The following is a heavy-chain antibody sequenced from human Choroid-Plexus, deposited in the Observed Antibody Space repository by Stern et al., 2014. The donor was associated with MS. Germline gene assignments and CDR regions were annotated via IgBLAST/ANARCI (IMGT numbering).Heavy chain of an antibody. CDR2: ISYDGSDK. V-gene: IGHV3-30*18. CDR3: AKDRQWSTYFFDY. Sequence: VQLEESGGGVAQPGRPLILSCAASGFTFSNFGMHWVRQAPGKGLECVALISYDGSDKYYADSVKGRFTIFRDNSKNTLYMHMNSLRAEDTAVYYCAKDRQWSTYFFDYWGQGSLVTVSS. CDR1: GFTFSNFG. J-gene: IGHJ4*02. D-gene: IGHD2-15*01.